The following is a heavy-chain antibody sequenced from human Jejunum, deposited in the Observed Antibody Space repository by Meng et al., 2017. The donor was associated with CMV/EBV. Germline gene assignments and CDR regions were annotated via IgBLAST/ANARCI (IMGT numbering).Heavy chain of an antibody. Sequence: AASGFTIRSYSMNWVRQDPGKGLEWVGYITSSSSTIYYADSVKGRFTISRDNAKNSLYLQINSLRAEDTAVYYCARDPVLNGLDVWGQGATVTVSS. CDR2: ITSSSSTI. CDR1: GFTIRSYS. J-gene: IGHJ6*02. CDR3: ARDPVLNGLDV. V-gene: IGHV3-48*04.